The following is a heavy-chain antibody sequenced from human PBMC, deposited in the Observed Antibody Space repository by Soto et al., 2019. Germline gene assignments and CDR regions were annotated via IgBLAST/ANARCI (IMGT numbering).Heavy chain of an antibody. V-gene: IGHV3-9*01. Sequence: EVQLVESGGGWLQPGGSLRLSCGASEFTFDDDAIHWCRQAPGKGLLRVSGISWNRGRIGDAGSVKGRFTIYRDNAKISLYLQTNSLGAEDTALYYCAKTAVAGTEAEYFQHWGQGTLVTVSS. CDR2: ISWNRGRI. J-gene: IGHJ1*01. CDR1: EFTFDDDA. CDR3: AKTAVAGTEAEYFQH. D-gene: IGHD6-19*01.